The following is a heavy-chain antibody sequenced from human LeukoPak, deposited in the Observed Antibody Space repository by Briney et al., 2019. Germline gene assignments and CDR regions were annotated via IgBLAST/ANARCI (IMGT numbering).Heavy chain of an antibody. Sequence: GESLKISCKGSGYSFTRYWIGWVRQMPGKGLEWMGIIYPGDSDTRYSPSFQGQVTISADKSISTAYLQWSSLKASDIAMYYCARHAYCTSSSCPIDYWGQGTLVTVSS. V-gene: IGHV5-51*01. CDR1: GYSFTRYW. J-gene: IGHJ4*02. CDR3: ARHAYCTSSSCPIDY. CDR2: IYPGDSDT. D-gene: IGHD2-2*01.